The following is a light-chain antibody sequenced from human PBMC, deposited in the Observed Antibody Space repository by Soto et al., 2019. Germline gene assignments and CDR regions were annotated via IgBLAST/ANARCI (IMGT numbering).Light chain of an antibody. V-gene: IGKV1-5*03. CDR3: QQYNTSPSWT. J-gene: IGKJ1*01. CDR2: KAS. Sequence: DIQMTQSPSTLSASVGDRVTITCRASQSISSWLAWYQQKPGKAPKLLIYKASTLETGVPSRFSGSGSGTEFPLTISGLQPDDFATYYCQQYNTSPSWTFGPGTKVEV. CDR1: QSISSW.